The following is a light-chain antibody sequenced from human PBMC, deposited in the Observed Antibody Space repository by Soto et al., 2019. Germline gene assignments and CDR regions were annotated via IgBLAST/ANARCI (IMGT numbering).Light chain of an antibody. V-gene: IGKV1-6*01. CDR1: QGVRDD. CDR3: LQENCYPLT. Sequence: IQMTQSPSSLSASVGDRVTITCRASQGVRDDVGWYQQKPVKAAKLLFYSASTLQSGLPSRLSGCGSGTDFTLTISGLQPEVFAAYYCLQENCYPLTFGGGTKVEIK. CDR2: SAS. J-gene: IGKJ4*01.